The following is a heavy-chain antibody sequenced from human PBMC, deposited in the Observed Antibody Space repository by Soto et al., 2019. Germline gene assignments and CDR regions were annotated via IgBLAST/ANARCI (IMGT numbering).Heavy chain of an antibody. Sequence: QVQLVESGGGVVQPGTSLRLSCTASGFPFRAYGMHGFRRAPGKGLEGVAVIWYDGSNKYYADSVKGRFTISRDNSKNTLYLQMNRMRAEDTAVYYCTRGFLQWLYQSNWGQGTLVTVSS. CDR2: IWYDGSNK. V-gene: IGHV3-33*01. CDR1: GFPFRAYG. D-gene: IGHD3-3*01. J-gene: IGHJ4*02. CDR3: TRGFLQWLYQSN.